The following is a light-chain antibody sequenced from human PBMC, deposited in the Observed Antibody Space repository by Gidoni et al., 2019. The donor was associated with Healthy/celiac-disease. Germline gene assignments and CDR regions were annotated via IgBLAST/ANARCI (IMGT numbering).Light chain of an antibody. V-gene: IGKV3-11*01. CDR1: QSVSSY. CDR2: DAS. CDR3: QQRSNWPPT. Sequence: EIVLTQSPAPLSLSPGERATLSCRASQSVSSYLAWYHQKPGQAPRLLIYDASNRATGIPARFSGSGSGTDFTLTISSLEPEDFAVYYCQQRSNWPPTFGEGTKVEIK. J-gene: IGKJ4*01.